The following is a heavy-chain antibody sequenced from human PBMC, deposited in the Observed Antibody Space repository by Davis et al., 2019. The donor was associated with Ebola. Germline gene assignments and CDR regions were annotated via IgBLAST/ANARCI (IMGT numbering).Heavy chain of an antibody. CDR2: ISSSSSTI. CDR3: ARVATTVTIRIDY. Sequence: GGSLRLSCAASGFTFSSYAMNWVRQAPGKGLEWVSYISSSSSTIYYADSVKGRFTISRDNAKNSLYLQMNSLRDEDTAVYYCARVATTVTIRIDYWGQGTLVTVSS. D-gene: IGHD4-17*01. V-gene: IGHV3-48*02. CDR1: GFTFSSYA. J-gene: IGHJ4*02.